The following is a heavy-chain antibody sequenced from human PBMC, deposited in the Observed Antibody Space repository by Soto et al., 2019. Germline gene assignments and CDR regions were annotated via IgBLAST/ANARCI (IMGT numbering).Heavy chain of an antibody. CDR2: IRSSSSTI. CDR3: ARDESAGSSTSN. V-gene: IGHV3-48*01. Sequence: GGSLRLSCAASGFTFSSYSMNWVRQAPGKGLEWVSYIRSSSSTIYYADSVKGRFTISRDNAKNSLYLQMNSLRVEDTALYFCARDESAGSSTSNWGQGTLVTVSS. D-gene: IGHD2-2*01. CDR1: GFTFSSYS. J-gene: IGHJ4*02.